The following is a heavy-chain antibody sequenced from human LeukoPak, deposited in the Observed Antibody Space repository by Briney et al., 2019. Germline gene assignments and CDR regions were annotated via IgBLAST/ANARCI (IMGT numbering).Heavy chain of an antibody. D-gene: IGHD3-3*01. CDR3: ARGSSSDYDFWSGYSAGYYYYYYMDV. Sequence: SETLSLTCAVSGYSVSSGYYWGWIRQPPGKGLEWIGSIYHGGSTYYNPSLKSRVTISVDTSKNQSSLKLSSVTAADTAVYYCARGSSSDYDFWSGYSAGYYYYYYMDVWGKGTTVTVSS. V-gene: IGHV4-38-2*01. J-gene: IGHJ6*03. CDR2: IYHGGST. CDR1: GYSVSSGYY.